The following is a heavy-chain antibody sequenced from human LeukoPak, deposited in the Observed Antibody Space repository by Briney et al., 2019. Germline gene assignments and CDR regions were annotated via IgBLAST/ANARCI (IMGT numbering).Heavy chain of an antibody. V-gene: IGHV3-30*18. CDR2: ISYDRSNT. Sequence: GGSLRLSCAASGFTFNNYGMHWVRQAPGKGLEWVAIISYDRSNTYYADSVKGRFTISRDNSKNTLYLQMNSLRAEDTAVYYCAKDPGKYYFDYWGQGTLVTVSS. D-gene: IGHD1-1*01. CDR1: GFTFNNYG. CDR3: AKDPGKYYFDY. J-gene: IGHJ4*02.